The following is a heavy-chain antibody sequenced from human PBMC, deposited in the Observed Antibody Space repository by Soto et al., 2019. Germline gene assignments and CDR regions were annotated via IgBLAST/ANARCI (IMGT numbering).Heavy chain of an antibody. V-gene: IGHV4-39*01. J-gene: IGHJ6*03. Sequence: SETLSLTCTVSGGSISSSSYYWGWIRQPPGKGLEWIGSIYYSGSTYYNPSLKSRVTISVDTSKNQFSLKLSSVTAADTAVYYCARLNYYYYMDVWGKGTTVTVSS. CDR3: ARLNYYYYMDV. CDR1: GGSISSSSYY. CDR2: IYYSGST.